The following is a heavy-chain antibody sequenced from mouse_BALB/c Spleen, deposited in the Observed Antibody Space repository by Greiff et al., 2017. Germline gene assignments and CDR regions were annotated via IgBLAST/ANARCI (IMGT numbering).Heavy chain of an antibody. V-gene: IGHV1-69*02. CDR2: IDPSDSYT. J-gene: IGHJ4*01. CDR1: GYTFTSYW. D-gene: IGHD3-2*01. Sequence: QVQLQQPGAELVKPGASVKLSCKASGYTFTSYWMHWVKQRPGQGLEWIGEIDPSDSYTNYNQKFKGKATLTVDKSSSTAYMQLSSLTSEDSAVYYGARRETARATYYYAMDYWGQGTSVTVSS. CDR3: ARRETARATYYYAMDY.